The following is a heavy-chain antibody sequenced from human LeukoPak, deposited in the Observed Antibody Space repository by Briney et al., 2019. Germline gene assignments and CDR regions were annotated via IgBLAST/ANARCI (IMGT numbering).Heavy chain of an antibody. J-gene: IGHJ4*02. Sequence: GESLKISCKGSGYGFTSYWIGWVRQMPGKGLEWMGIIYPGDSDTKYSPSCQGQVTISADKSISTAYLQWSSLKASDTAIYYCARQYGSGSYYNPFDSWGQGTLVTVSS. CDR3: ARQYGSGSYYNPFDS. CDR2: IYPGDSDT. D-gene: IGHD3-10*01. CDR1: GYGFTSYW. V-gene: IGHV5-51*01.